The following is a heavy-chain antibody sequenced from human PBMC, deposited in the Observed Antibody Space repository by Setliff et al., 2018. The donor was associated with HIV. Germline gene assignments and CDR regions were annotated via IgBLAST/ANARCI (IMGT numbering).Heavy chain of an antibody. J-gene: IGHJ1*01. CDR3: ARDSSSWSWAEYFQF. V-gene: IGHV3-21*01. CDR2: MSGINDNT. Sequence: GGSLRLSCAASGFTFSSYGMNWVRQAPGKGLEWLSLMSGINDNTHYADSVKGRFTISRDNAKNSLSLQMNSLRAEDTAVYYCARDSSSWSWAEYFQFWGQGTPVTVSS. D-gene: IGHD6-13*01. CDR1: GFTFSSYG.